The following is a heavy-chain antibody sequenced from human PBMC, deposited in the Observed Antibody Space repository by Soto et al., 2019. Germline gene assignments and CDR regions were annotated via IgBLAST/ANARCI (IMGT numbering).Heavy chain of an antibody. CDR2: ISGSGGST. J-gene: IGHJ4*02. Sequence: LRLSCAASGFTFSSYAMSWVRQAPGKGLEWVSAISGSGGSTYYADSVKGRFTISRDNSKNTLYLQMNSLRAEDTAVYYCAKDRIFRPSSIDYWGQGTLVTVSS. CDR1: GFTFSSYA. CDR3: AKDRIFRPSSIDY. V-gene: IGHV3-23*01. D-gene: IGHD2-15*01.